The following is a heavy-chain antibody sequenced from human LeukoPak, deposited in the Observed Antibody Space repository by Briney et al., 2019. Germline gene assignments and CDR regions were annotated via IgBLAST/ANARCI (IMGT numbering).Heavy chain of an antibody. D-gene: IGHD1-26*01. CDR3: ARDHVGSSIMGWFDP. CDR1: GGSISRYY. J-gene: IGHJ5*02. V-gene: IGHV4-59*01. CDR2: IYYCGGN. Sequence: PSETLSLTRTVSGGSISRYYWSWVRPPPGKGLGWVGYIYYCGGNNYHPSLQGPVTISVGKSKNQFSLKLSSWTAADTAVYYCARDHVGSSIMGWFDPWGQGTLVTVSS.